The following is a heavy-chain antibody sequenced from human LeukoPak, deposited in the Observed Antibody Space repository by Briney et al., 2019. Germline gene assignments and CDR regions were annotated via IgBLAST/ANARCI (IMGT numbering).Heavy chain of an antibody. CDR3: EREPIFGVVIWAFDI. Sequence: GASVKVSCKASGYTFTSYGISWVRQAPGQGLEWMGWISAYNGNTNYAQKLQGRVTMTTDTSTSTAYMELRSLRSDDTAVYYCEREPIFGVVIWAFDIWGQGTMVTVSS. CDR2: ISAYNGNT. V-gene: IGHV1-18*01. CDR1: GYTFTSYG. D-gene: IGHD3-3*01. J-gene: IGHJ3*02.